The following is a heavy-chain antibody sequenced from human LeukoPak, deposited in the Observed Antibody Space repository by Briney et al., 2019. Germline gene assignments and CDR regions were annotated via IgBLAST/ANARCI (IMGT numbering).Heavy chain of an antibody. CDR3: AREDRYCTNGVCYTVLYFDY. CDR2: INPNSGGT. Sequence: GASVKVSCKASGNTFTGYYMHWVRQAPGQGLEWMGWINPNSGGTNYAQKFQGRVTMTRDTSISTAYMELSRLRSDDTAVYYCAREDRYCTNGVCYTVLYFDYWGQGTLVTVSS. J-gene: IGHJ4*02. D-gene: IGHD2-8*01. CDR1: GNTFTGYY. V-gene: IGHV1-2*02.